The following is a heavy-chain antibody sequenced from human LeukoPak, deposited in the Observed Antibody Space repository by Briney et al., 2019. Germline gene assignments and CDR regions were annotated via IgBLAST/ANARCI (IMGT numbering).Heavy chain of an antibody. CDR2: ISYDGSNK. V-gene: IGHV3-30*06. D-gene: IGHD3-22*01. CDR1: GFTFSTYG. CDR3: ASPPSGVYYDSSGP. J-gene: IGHJ4*02. Sequence: GGSLRLSCAASGFTFSTYGMHWVRQAPGKGLEWVAVISYDGSNKYYADSVKGRFTISRDNSKNTLYLQMNSLRAEDTAVYYCASPPSGVYYDSSGPWGQGTLVTVSS.